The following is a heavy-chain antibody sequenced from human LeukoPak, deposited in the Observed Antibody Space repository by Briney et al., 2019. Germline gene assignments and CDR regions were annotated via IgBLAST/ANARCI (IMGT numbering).Heavy chain of an antibody. V-gene: IGHV4-39*07. J-gene: IGHJ5*02. D-gene: IGHD2-2*01. CDR1: GGSISSGGYY. Sequence: SPSETLSLTCTVSGGSISSGGYYWSRIRQPPGKGLEWIGEINHSGSTNYNPSLKSRVTISVDTSKNQFSLKLSSVTAADTAVYYCARGGSIVVVPAAQPQMYNWFDPWGQGTLVTVSS. CDR2: INHSGST. CDR3: ARGGSIVVVPAAQPQMYNWFDP.